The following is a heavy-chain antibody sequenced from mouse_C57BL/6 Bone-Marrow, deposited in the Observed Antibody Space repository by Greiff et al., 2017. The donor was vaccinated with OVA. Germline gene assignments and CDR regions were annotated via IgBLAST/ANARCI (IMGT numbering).Heavy chain of an antibody. D-gene: IGHD1-1*01. CDR3: ARNGFYYYGSYWYFDV. Sequence: VQLQQSGPGLVQPSQSLSITCTVSGFSLTSYGVHWVRQSPGKGLEWLGVIWSGGSTDYNAAFISRLSISKDNSKSQVFFKMNSLQADDTAIYYCARNGFYYYGSYWYFDVWGTGTTVTVSS. V-gene: IGHV2-2*01. J-gene: IGHJ1*03. CDR1: GFSLTSYG. CDR2: IWSGGST.